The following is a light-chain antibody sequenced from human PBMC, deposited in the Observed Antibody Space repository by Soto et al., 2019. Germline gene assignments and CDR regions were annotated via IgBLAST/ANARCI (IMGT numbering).Light chain of an antibody. J-gene: IGKJ1*01. V-gene: IGKV1-5*03. CDR1: QSISSW. CDR2: KAS. CDR3: QQYYTYSRT. Sequence: DIQMTQSPSTLSASVGDRVTITCRASQSISSWLAWYQQKPGKAPKLLIYKASSLESGVPSRFSGSGSGTEFTLTISSLQPDDFATYSCQQYYTYSRTFGQGTTGDIK.